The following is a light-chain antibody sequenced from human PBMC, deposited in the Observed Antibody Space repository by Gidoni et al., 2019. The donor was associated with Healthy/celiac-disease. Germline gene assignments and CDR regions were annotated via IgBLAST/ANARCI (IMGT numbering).Light chain of an antibody. CDR3: SSYTSSSLVV. V-gene: IGLV2-14*01. Sequence: QSALTQPASVSGSPGQSITISCTGTSSDVGGYNYVSWYQQHPGKAPKLMIYDVSNRPSGVSNLFSGSQSGNTASLTISGLQAEDEADYYCSSYTSSSLVVFGGGTKLTVL. J-gene: IGLJ2*01. CDR2: DVS. CDR1: SSDVGGYNY.